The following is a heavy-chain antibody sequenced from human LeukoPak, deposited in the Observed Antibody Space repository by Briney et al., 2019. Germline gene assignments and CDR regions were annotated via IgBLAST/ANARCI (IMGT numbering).Heavy chain of an antibody. J-gene: IGHJ3*02. CDR1: GFTFSSYA. CDR2: ISGSGGST. V-gene: IGHV3-23*01. Sequence: GGSLRLSCAASGFTFSSYAMSWVRQAPGKGLEWVSAISGSGGSTYYADSVKGRFTISRDNSENTLYLQMSSLGAEDTAVYYCAKGSISGVAFDIWGQGTMVIVSS. D-gene: IGHD3-10*01. CDR3: AKGSISGVAFDI.